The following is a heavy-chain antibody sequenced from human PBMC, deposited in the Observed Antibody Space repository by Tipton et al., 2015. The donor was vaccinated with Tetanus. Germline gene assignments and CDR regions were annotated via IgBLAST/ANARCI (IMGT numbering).Heavy chain of an antibody. CDR1: GGSITSGGYY. CDR3: ARDQARGARGWNYFDY. D-gene: IGHD6-6*01. CDR2: IYYSGST. Sequence: TLSLTCTVSGGSITSGGYYWSWIRQHPGKGLEWIGDIYYSGSTYYNPSLKSRVTISVDTSKNQFSLKLNSVTAADTAVYYCARDQARGARGWNYFDYWGQRTLVTVSS. J-gene: IGHJ4*02. V-gene: IGHV4-31*03.